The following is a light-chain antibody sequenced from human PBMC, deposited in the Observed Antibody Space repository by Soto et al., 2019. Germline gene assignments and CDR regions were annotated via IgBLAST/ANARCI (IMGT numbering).Light chain of an antibody. J-gene: IGKJ1*01. CDR1: QSVGNN. CDR3: QQYVTSSWT. Sequence: EIVMTQSPATLSVSPGERTTLSCRASQSVGNNLAWYQQKPGQAPRLLIYGAYTRATGIPARFSGSGSGTDFTLTISRLDLEDSAFYYCQQYVTSSWTFGQGTKVDIK. V-gene: IGKV3-15*01. CDR2: GAY.